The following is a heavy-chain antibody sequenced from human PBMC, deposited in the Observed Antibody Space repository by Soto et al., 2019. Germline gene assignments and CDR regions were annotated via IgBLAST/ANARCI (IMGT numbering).Heavy chain of an antibody. CDR2: INPNSGGT. Sequence: ASVKVSCKASVCTFTGYYMHWVRQAPGQGVEWVGWINPNSGGTNYAQKFQSWVTMNRDTSISTAYMELSRLRSDDTAVYYWAREAIGMDVWGQGTTVTVSS. J-gene: IGHJ6*02. D-gene: IGHD5-18*01. CDR3: AREAIGMDV. V-gene: IGHV1-2*04. CDR1: VCTFTGYY.